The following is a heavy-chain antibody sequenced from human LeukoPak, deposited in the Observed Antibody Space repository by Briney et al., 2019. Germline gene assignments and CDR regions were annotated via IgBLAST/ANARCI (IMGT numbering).Heavy chain of an antibody. CDR2: ISSSSSYI. J-gene: IGHJ4*02. CDR3: ARQQNIAAAGTVD. Sequence: GGSLRLSCAASGFTFSSYSMNWVRQAPGKGLEWVSSISSSSSYIYYADSVKGRFTISRDNAKNSLYLQMNSLRAEDTAVYSCARQQNIAAAGTVDWGQGTLVTVSS. D-gene: IGHD6-13*01. CDR1: GFTFSSYS. V-gene: IGHV3-21*01.